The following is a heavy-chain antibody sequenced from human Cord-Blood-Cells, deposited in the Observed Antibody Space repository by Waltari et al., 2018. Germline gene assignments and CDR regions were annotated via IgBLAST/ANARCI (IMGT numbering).Heavy chain of an antibody. D-gene: IGHD2-2*01. V-gene: IGHV2-5*01. Sequence: QITLKESGPTLVKPTQTLTLTCTFSGFSLSTSGVGVGWIRQPPGKALEWLALIYWNDDKRYSPSLKSRLTITKDTSKNQVVLTMTNMDPVDTATYYCAHITPLQRVPAAIWLDAFDIWGQGTMVTVSS. J-gene: IGHJ3*02. CDR2: IYWNDDK. CDR1: GFSLSTSGVG. CDR3: AHITPLQRVPAAIWLDAFDI.